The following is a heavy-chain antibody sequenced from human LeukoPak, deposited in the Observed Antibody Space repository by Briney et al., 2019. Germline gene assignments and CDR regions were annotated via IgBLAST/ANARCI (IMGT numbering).Heavy chain of an antibody. V-gene: IGHV4-39*07. Sequence: PSETLSLTCTVSGGSFSSTSYYWGWIRQPPGKVLDWIGSIYYSGTTYYNPSLKSRVTISVDTSKNQFSLKLSSVTAADTAVYYCASTRLRITVSPHFDYWGQGTLVTVSS. CDR1: GGSFSSTSYY. CDR3: ASTRLRITVSPHFDY. D-gene: IGHD1-20*01. CDR2: IYYSGTT. J-gene: IGHJ4*02.